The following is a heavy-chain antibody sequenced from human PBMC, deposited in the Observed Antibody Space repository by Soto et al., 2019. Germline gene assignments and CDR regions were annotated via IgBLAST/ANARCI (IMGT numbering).Heavy chain of an antibody. CDR3: ARYPSSIAARRGYYYGMDV. Sequence: PGESLKISCKGSGYSFTSYWISWVRQMPGKGLEWMGRIDPSGSYTNYSPSFQGHVTISADKSISTAYLQWSSLKASDTAMYYCARYPSSIAARRGYYYGMDVWGQGTTVTVSS. J-gene: IGHJ6*02. V-gene: IGHV5-10-1*01. CDR1: GYSFTSYW. D-gene: IGHD6-6*01. CDR2: IDPSGSYT.